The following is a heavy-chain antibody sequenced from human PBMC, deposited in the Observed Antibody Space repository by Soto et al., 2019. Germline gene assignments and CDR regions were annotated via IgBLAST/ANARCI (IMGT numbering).Heavy chain of an antibody. Sequence: EVQLVETGGGLVQPGGSLRLSCAVSGFTFSSFWMHWVRQAPGEGLVWVSRINTDGSSTSYADSVKGRFTISRDNAKSTLYLQMNSLRVEDTAMYYCAKRGVDTFCLSYWGQGTLVTVSS. V-gene: IGHV3-74*01. CDR3: AKRGVDTFCLSY. CDR1: GFTFSSFW. J-gene: IGHJ4*02. D-gene: IGHD3-10*01. CDR2: INTDGSST.